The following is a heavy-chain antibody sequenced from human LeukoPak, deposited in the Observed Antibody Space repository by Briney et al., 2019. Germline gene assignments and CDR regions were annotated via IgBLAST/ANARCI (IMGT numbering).Heavy chain of an antibody. Sequence: PSKTLSLTCTVSGDSITNNNFYWGWVRQPPGKGLEWIASIYYSGSSYYNPSLKSRVTMSVDTSKNQFSLKLSSVTAADTAVYYCVRLDYSNFFDYWGQGNLVTVSS. V-gene: IGHV4-39*07. D-gene: IGHD4-11*01. CDR3: VRLDYSNFFDY. CDR1: GDSITNNNFY. J-gene: IGHJ4*02. CDR2: IYYSGSS.